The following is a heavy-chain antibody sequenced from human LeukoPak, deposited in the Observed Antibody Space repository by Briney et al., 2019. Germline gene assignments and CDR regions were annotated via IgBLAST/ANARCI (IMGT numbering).Heavy chain of an antibody. CDR3: ARDLQQQVRNYYYGMDV. CDR1: GGSISSYY. V-gene: IGHV4-4*07. J-gene: IGHJ6*02. Sequence: PSETLSLTCSVSGGSISSYYWSWIRQPAGKGLEWIGRIYTSGSTNYNPSLKSRVTMSVDTSKNQFSLKLSSVTAADTAVYYCARDLQQQVRNYYYGMDVWGQGTTVTVSS. D-gene: IGHD6-13*01. CDR2: IYTSGST.